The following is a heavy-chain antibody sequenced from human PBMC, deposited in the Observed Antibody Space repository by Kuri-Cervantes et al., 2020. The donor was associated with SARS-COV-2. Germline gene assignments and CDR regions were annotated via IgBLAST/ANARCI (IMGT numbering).Heavy chain of an antibody. CDR1: GGSISGHY. CDR3: ARGSTGYYYYYMDV. J-gene: IGHJ6*03. D-gene: IGHD3-9*01. CDR2: IFYSGST. V-gene: IGHV4-59*11. Sequence: SAALSLTSTVSGGSISGHYWSWIRQPPGKELEWIGNIFYSGSTNYKPSLKSRVTMSVATSKNQFSLKLSSVTAADTAVYYCARGSTGYYYYYMDVWGKGTTVTVSS.